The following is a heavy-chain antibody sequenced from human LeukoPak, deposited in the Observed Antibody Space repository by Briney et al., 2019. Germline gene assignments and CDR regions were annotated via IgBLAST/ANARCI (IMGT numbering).Heavy chain of an antibody. V-gene: IGHV3-21*01. CDR3: AREKRFYNKGNNWFDP. Sequence: GGSLKLSCAASGFTFSSYSMNWVRQAPEKGLERFSSISSRNSYIYYADSVKGRFTIYRDNAKNSLYLQMNSLRAEDTAVYYCAREKRFYNKGNNWFDPWGQGTLVTVSS. CDR2: ISSRNSYI. D-gene: IGHD3-3*01. J-gene: IGHJ5*02. CDR1: GFTFSSYS.